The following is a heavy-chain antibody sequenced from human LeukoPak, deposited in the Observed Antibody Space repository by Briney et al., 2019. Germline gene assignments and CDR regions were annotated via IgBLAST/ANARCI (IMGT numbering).Heavy chain of an antibody. D-gene: IGHD6-13*01. CDR2: ITCDGSVK. J-gene: IGHJ4*02. V-gene: IGHV3-30*03. Sequence: GGSLRLSCVASGFTFSSYGIHWVRQAPGKGLEWVAVITCDGSVKYNADSVKGRFTISRDSSKNTVYLQMNSLGAEDAAVYDCARASRSSGIGYFDSRGQGTLVTVSS. CDR3: ARASRSSGIGYFDS. CDR1: GFTFSSYG.